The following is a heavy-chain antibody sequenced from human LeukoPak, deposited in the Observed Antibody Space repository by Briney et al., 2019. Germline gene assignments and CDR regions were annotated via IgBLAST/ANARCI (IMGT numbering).Heavy chain of an antibody. V-gene: IGHV3-30*18. Sequence: GGSLRLSCAASGFXFGSYGIHWVRQAPGKGLEWVAVISYHGRNIYYADSVKGRFTISRDNSKNTLYLQMNSLRAEDTAVYYCAKDADLYFDYWGQGTLVTVSS. J-gene: IGHJ4*02. CDR3: AKDADLYFDY. CDR2: ISYHGRNI. CDR1: GFXFGSYG.